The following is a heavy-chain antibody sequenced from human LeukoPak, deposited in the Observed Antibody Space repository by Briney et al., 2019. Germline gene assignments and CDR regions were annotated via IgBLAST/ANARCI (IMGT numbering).Heavy chain of an antibody. CDR3: ARDPHRQWPTRTNAFDI. CDR2: ITSSSYI. Sequence: GGSLRLSCAASGFTFSNYGMHWVRQAPGKGLEWVSSITSSSYIYYADSVKGRFTITRDNAKNSLYLQINSLRAEDTAVYYCARDPHRQWPTRTNAFDIWGQGTMVTVSS. V-gene: IGHV3-21*01. J-gene: IGHJ3*02. CDR1: GFTFSNYG. D-gene: IGHD6-19*01.